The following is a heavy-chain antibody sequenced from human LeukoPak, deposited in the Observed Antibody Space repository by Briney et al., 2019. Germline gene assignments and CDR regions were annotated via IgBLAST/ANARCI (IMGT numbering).Heavy chain of an antibody. CDR3: ARVLRRGGGSCYGY. D-gene: IGHD2-15*01. V-gene: IGHV1-2*02. CDR2: INPNSGGT. CDR1: GYTFTDYY. J-gene: IGHJ4*02. Sequence: ASVKVSCKSSGYTFTDYYMHWVRQAPGQGLEWMGWINPNSGGTNYAQKFQGRVTMTRDTSISTAYMELSRLRSDDTAVYYCARVLRRGGGSCYGYWGQGTLVTVSS.